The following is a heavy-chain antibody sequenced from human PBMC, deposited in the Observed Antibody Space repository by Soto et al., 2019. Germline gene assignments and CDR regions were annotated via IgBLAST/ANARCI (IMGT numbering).Heavy chain of an antibody. CDR2: IYYSGST. D-gene: IGHD6-13*01. Sequence: PSETLSLTCTVSGGSISSSSYYWGWIRQPPGKGMEWIGSIYYSGSTYYNPSLKSRVTISVDTSKNQLSLKLSSVTAADTAVYYCARQYSSSWYYHYWGQGTLVTVSS. CDR3: ARQYSSSWYYHY. V-gene: IGHV4-39*01. CDR1: GGSISSSSYY. J-gene: IGHJ4*02.